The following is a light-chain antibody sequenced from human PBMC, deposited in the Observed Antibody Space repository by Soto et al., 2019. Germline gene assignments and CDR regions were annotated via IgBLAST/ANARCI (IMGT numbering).Light chain of an antibody. CDR2: DAS. J-gene: IGKJ4*01. Sequence: EIVLTQSPATLSLSPGERATLSCRASQSVSRHLAWYQQKPGQAPRLLIYDASNRATGIPARFSGSGSGTDFPLTISSLEPEDFAVYYCQQRNNWPPVTFGGGTKVDIK. CDR3: QQRNNWPPVT. V-gene: IGKV3-11*01. CDR1: QSVSRH.